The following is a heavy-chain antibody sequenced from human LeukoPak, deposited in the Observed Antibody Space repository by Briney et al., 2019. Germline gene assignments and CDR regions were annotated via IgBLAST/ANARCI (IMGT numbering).Heavy chain of an antibody. CDR1: GFTLSSYS. V-gene: IGHV3-21*01. J-gene: IGHJ6*02. D-gene: IGHD3-16*01. CDR2: ISSSSSYI. CDR3: ARILGEGRDYYYYGMDV. Sequence: GGSLRLSCAASGFTLSSYSMNWVRQAPGKGLEWVSSISSSSSYIYYADSVKGRFTISRDNAKNSLYLQMNSLRAEDTAVYYCARILGEGRDYYYYGMDVWGQGTTVTVSS.